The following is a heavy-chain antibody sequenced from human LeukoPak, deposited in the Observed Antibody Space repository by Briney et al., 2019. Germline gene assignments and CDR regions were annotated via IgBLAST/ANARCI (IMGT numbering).Heavy chain of an antibody. CDR2: IDTSGTT. V-gene: IGHV4-4*07. CDR3: ATGPTWLDP. Sequence: SETLSLTCTVSGGSISTSYWNWIRQPAGKGLEWIGRIDTSGTTNYNPSLRGRVTMSVDTSKTQFPLNLRSVTAADTAVYYCATGPTWLDPWGQGTLVTVSS. CDR1: GGSISTSY. J-gene: IGHJ5*02.